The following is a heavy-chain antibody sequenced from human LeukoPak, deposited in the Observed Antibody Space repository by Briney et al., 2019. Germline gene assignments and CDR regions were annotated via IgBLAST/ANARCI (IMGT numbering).Heavy chain of an antibody. CDR1: GYSISSGYF. V-gene: IGHV4-38-2*02. J-gene: IGHJ4*02. CDR3: ARQRLYGRLGYFDY. D-gene: IGHD4-17*01. Sequence: SETLSLTCTVSGYSISSGYFWGWMRQPPGKGLEWIGSIYQSETAHYNPSLKSRVTISVDTSKNQFSLKLRSVMAADTAVYYCARQRLYGRLGYFDYWGQGTLVTVSS. CDR2: IYQSETA.